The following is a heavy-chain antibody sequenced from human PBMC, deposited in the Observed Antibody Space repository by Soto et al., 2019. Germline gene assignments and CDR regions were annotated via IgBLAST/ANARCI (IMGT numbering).Heavy chain of an antibody. D-gene: IGHD6-13*01. Sequence: EVQLVESGGGLVKPGGSLRLSCAASGFSLGSYSMNWVRQAPGKGLEWVSSISSSSNNIYYADSVKGRFTISRDNAKNSLFLQVNSLRDEDTAVYFCARDLTTATGAFDYWGQGTLVTVSS. J-gene: IGHJ4*02. CDR3: ARDLTTATGAFDY. CDR1: GFSLGSYS. V-gene: IGHV3-21*01. CDR2: ISSSSNNI.